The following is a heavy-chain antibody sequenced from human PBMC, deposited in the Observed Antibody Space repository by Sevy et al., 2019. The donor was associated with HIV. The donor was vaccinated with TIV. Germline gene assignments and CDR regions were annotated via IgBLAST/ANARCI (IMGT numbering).Heavy chain of an antibody. CDR1: GDSVSSNSAA. D-gene: IGHD1-7*01. CDR2: TYYRSKWYN. V-gene: IGHV6-1*01. CDR3: ARVTGTTVNYYYYGMDV. Sequence: KQSQTLSLTCAISGDSVSSNSAAWNWIRQSPSRGLEWLGRTYYRSKWYNDYAVSVKSRITINPDTSKNQFSLQLNSVTPEDTAVYYCARVTGTTVNYYYYGMDVWGQGTTVTVSS. J-gene: IGHJ6*02.